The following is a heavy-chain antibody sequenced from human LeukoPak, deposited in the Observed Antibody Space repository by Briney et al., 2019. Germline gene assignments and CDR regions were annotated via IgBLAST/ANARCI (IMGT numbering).Heavy chain of an antibody. D-gene: IGHD2-15*01. V-gene: IGHV3-23*01. CDR2: VSGSGVST. J-gene: IGHJ6*03. Sequence: GGALRLSCAACGFTFSSYTFSTYAMSRVRQAPGKGLEWVSAVSGSGVSTYYADSVKVRFTISRDNSKNTLYLQMNGLRAEDTAVYYCAKGVEDSGIYYYYYMDVWGKGTTVTVSS. CDR1: GFTFSSYTFSTYA. CDR3: AKGVEDSGIYYYYYMDV.